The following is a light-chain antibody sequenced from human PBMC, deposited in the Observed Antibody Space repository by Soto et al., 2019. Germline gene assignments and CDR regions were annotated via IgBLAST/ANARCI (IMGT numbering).Light chain of an antibody. V-gene: IGKV3-20*01. Sequence: EIVMTQSPATLSVSPGERATLSCRASQSVSSNLAWHQQKPGQAPRLLIYGASNRATGIPDRFSGSGSGTDFTLTISRLEPEDFAVYYCQQYGNSPITFGQGTRLEIK. J-gene: IGKJ5*01. CDR2: GAS. CDR3: QQYGNSPIT. CDR1: QSVSSN.